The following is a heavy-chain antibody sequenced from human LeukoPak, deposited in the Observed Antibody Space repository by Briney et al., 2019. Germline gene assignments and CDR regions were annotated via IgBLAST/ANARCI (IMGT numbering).Heavy chain of an antibody. V-gene: IGHV3-74*01. J-gene: IGHJ3*02. CDR2: VNNVGSDT. CDR1: GFTLSAYW. CDR3: ARGGFMHAFDI. Sequence: GGSLRLSCAASGFTLSAYWMYWVRQAPGKGPVWVSYVNNVGSDTNYADSVKGRFTISRDNAENRLYLQVNSLRVEDTAVYYCARGGFMHAFDIWGQGTKVTVSS. D-gene: IGHD3-16*01.